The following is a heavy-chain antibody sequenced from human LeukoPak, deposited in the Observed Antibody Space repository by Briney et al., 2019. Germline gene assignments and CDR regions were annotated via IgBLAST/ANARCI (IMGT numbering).Heavy chain of an antibody. CDR2: INHSGST. J-gene: IGHJ4*02. Sequence: MPSETLSLTCAVYVGSFSGYYWSWIRQPPGKGLEWIGEINHSGSTNYNPSLKSRVTISVDTSKNQFSLKLSSVTAADTAVYYCARIPRIVGALRHFDYWGQGTLVTVSS. V-gene: IGHV4-34*01. D-gene: IGHD1-26*01. CDR1: VGSFSGYY. CDR3: ARIPRIVGALRHFDY.